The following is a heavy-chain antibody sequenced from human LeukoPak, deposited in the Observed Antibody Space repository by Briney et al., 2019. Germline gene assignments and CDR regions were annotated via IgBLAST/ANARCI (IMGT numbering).Heavy chain of an antibody. Sequence: ASVKVSCKASGYTFTSYDINWVRQATGQGLEWMGWMNPNSGNTGYAQKFQGRVTMTRNTSISTAYMELSSLRSEDTAVYYCARGKKDCDFWSPRLNWFDPWGQGTLVTVSS. D-gene: IGHD3-3*01. CDR3: ARGKKDCDFWSPRLNWFDP. V-gene: IGHV1-8*01. CDR1: GYTFTSYD. CDR2: MNPNSGNT. J-gene: IGHJ5*02.